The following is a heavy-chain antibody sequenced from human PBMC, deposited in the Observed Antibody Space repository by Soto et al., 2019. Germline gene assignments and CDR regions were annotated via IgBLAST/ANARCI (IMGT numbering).Heavy chain of an antibody. CDR1: CGSFSGYY. CDR2: INHSGST. V-gene: IGHV4-34*01. CDR3: ARGLGLVRGYYYYGMDV. D-gene: IGHD6-6*01. J-gene: IGHJ6*02. Sequence: PSETLSLTCAVYCGSFSGYYWSWIRQPPGKGLEWIGEINHSGSTDYNPSLKSRVTISVDTSKNQFSLKLSSVTAADTAVYYCARGLGLVRGYYYYGMDVWGQGTTVTVSS.